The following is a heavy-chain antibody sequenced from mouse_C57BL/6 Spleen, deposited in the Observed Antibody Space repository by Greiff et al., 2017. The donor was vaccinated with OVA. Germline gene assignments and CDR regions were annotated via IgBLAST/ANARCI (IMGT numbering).Heavy chain of an antibody. CDR3: ARGVYDYVPWFAY. J-gene: IGHJ3*01. V-gene: IGHV3-6*01. CDR2: ISYDGSN. CDR1: GYSITSGYY. Sequence: ESGPGLVKPSQSLSLTCSVTGYSITSGYYWNWIRQFPGNKLEWMGYISYDGSNNYNPSLKNRISITRDTSKNQFFLKLNSVTTEDTATYYCARGVYDYVPWFAYWGQGTLVTVSA. D-gene: IGHD2-4*01.